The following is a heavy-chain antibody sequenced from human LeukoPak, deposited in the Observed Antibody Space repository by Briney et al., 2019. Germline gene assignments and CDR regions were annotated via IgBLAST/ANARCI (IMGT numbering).Heavy chain of an antibody. Sequence: PSETLSLTCSVSGGFNTHYYWSWIRQPPGKGLEWIGYFYHSGSTNYNPSLKSRVTISVDTSKNQFSLKLSSVTAADTAVYYCARARIAAAGIFGYWGQGTLVTVSS. J-gene: IGHJ4*02. CDR1: GGFNTHYY. V-gene: IGHV4-59*08. CDR2: FYHSGST. CDR3: ARARIAAAGIFGY. D-gene: IGHD6-13*01.